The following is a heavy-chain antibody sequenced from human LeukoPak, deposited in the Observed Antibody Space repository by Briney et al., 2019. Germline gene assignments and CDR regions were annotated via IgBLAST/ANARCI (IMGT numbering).Heavy chain of an antibody. CDR3: ARGWSGYAYYFDY. CDR1: GGSISSHY. V-gene: IGHV4-59*11. Sequence: SETLSLTCTVSGGSISSHYWSWIRQPPGKGLEWIGYIYYSGSTNYNPSLKSRVTISVDTSKNQFSLKLSSVTAADTAVYYCARGWSGYAYYFDYWGQGTLVTVSS. J-gene: IGHJ4*02. D-gene: IGHD5-12*01. CDR2: IYYSGST.